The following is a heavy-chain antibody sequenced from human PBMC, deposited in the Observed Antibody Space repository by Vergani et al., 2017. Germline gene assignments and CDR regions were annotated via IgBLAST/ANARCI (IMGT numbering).Heavy chain of an antibody. Sequence: EVQLVESGGGLVQPGWSLKLSCAASGFTFSGSAMHWVRQASGQGLEWVGRIRSKANSYATAYAASVKGRFTISRDNSKNTLYLQMGSLRAEDMAVYYCARDRFGDYYGSGYFDYWGQGTLVTVSS. J-gene: IGHJ4*02. CDR1: GFTFSGSA. CDR2: IRSKANSYAT. D-gene: IGHD3-10*01. V-gene: IGHV3-73*01. CDR3: ARDRFGDYYGSGYFDY.